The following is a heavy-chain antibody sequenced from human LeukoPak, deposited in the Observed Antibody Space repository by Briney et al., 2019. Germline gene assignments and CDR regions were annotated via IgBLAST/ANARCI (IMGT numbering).Heavy chain of an antibody. V-gene: IGHV3-30*02. Sequence: GGSLRLSCAASGFTFSSYGMRWVRQAPGKGLEWVAFIRYDGSNKYYADSVKGRFTISRDNSKNTLYLQMNSLRAEDTAVYYCAKELLAYCGGDCYDLDYWGQGTLVTVSS. J-gene: IGHJ4*02. CDR1: GFTFSSYG. CDR3: AKELLAYCGGDCYDLDY. CDR2: IRYDGSNK. D-gene: IGHD2-21*01.